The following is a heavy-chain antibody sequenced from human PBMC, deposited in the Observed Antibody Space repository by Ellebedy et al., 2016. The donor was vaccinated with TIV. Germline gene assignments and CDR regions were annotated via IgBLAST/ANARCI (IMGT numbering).Heavy chain of an antibody. D-gene: IGHD3-10*01. V-gene: IGHV4-59*01. CDR2: IYYSGST. J-gene: IGHJ4*02. Sequence: SETLSLXXTVSGGPMNGYFWSWIRQPPGKGLEWIGYIYYSGSTTYNPSLKGRVTISQDTSKNQYSLKVTSMTAADTAVYFCAREHTSGSYFEYWGQGTLVTVSS. CDR1: GGPMNGYF. CDR3: AREHTSGSYFEY.